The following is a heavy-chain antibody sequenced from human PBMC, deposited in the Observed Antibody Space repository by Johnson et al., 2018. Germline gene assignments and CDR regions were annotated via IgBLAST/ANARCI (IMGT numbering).Heavy chain of an antibody. D-gene: IGHD2-21*01. CDR2: ISYVGSTK. Sequence: QVQLVQSGGGLVQPGGSLRLCCAASGFTFSSYAMHWVRHAPGKGLEWVAVISYVGSTKYYANSVKVRFTISRDNSKNTLYLQMVSLRAEDMAVYYCVREAGGLWSGPGHMDVWGKGTTVTVS. CDR1: GFTFSSYA. J-gene: IGHJ6*03. V-gene: IGHV3-30*14. CDR3: VREAGGLWSGPGHMDV.